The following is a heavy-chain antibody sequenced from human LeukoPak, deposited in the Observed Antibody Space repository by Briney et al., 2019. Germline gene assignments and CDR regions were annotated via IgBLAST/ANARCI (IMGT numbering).Heavy chain of an antibody. Sequence: GGSLRLSCAASGFTVSSNYMSWVRQAPGKGLEWVSVIYSGGSTYYPDSVKGRFTISRDNSKNTLYLQMNSLRAEDTAVYYCARVYKWLVLTFYYYYMDVWGKGTTVTVSS. CDR1: GFTVSSNY. D-gene: IGHD6-19*01. V-gene: IGHV3-53*01. CDR3: ARVYKWLVLTFYYYYMDV. CDR2: IYSGGST. J-gene: IGHJ6*03.